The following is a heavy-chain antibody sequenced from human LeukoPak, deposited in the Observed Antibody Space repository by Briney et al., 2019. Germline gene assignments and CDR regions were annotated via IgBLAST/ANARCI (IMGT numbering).Heavy chain of an antibody. D-gene: IGHD3-10*01. J-gene: IGHJ6*02. V-gene: IGHV3-21*01. CDR2: ISSSSSYI. CDR1: GFTFSSYS. Sequence: PGGALRLSCAASGFTFSSYSMNWVRQAPGKGREWVSSISSSSSYIYYADSVKGRFTISRGNAKNSLYLQMNSLRAEDTAVYYCARDRLYYYGSGGMDVWGQGTTVTVSS. CDR3: ARDRLYYYGSGGMDV.